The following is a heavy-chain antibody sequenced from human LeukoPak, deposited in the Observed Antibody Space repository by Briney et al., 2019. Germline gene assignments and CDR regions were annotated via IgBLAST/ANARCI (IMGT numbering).Heavy chain of an antibody. CDR1: GDSISSYY. Sequence: SETLSLTCTVSGDSISSYYWNWIRQPPEKGLEWIGYIYYSGSTKYNASLKSRVTISLDTSNNQFSLKLRSMTAADTAVYYCARSYSSGPFDLWGQGTLVIASS. CDR3: ARSYSSGPFDL. V-gene: IGHV4-59*01. CDR2: IYYSGST. J-gene: IGHJ4*02. D-gene: IGHD6-19*01.